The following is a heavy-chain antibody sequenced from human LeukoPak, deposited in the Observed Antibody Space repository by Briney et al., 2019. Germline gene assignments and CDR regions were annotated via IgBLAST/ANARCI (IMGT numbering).Heavy chain of an antibody. J-gene: IGHJ4*02. CDR1: GGSISRYY. CDR3: ARAGQGDFWSGLRYFDY. V-gene: IGHV4-59*01. CDR2: IYYSGST. Sequence: SETLSLTCTVSGGSISRYYWSWIRQPPGKGLEWIGYIYYSGSTNYNPSLKSRVTISVDTSKNHFSLKLSSVTAADTAVNYCARAGQGDFWSGLRYFDYWGQGTLVTVSS. D-gene: IGHD3-3*01.